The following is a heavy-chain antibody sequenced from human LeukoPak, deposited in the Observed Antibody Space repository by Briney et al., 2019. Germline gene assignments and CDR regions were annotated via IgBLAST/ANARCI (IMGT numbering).Heavy chain of an antibody. J-gene: IGHJ4*02. CDR1: GFSLSTSGVG. V-gene: IGHV2-5*01. Sequence: SGPTLVNPTQTLTLTCTFSGFSLSTSGVGVGWIRQPPGKALEWLALIYWNDDKRYSPSLKSRLTITKDTSKNQVVLTMTNMDPVDTATYYCAHTLTTPVPCCSSTRCYPPFIDYWGQGTLVTVSS. CDR3: AHTLTTPVPCCSSTRCYPPFIDY. CDR2: IYWNDDK. D-gene: IGHD2-2*01.